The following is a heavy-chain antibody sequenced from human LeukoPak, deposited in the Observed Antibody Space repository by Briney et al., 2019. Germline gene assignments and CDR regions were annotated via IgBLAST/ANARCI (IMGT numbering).Heavy chain of an antibody. J-gene: IGHJ5*02. D-gene: IGHD4-17*01. CDR3: AKDRGDYTNWFDP. V-gene: IGHV3-23*01. CDR1: RFTFSSYA. CDR2: ISGSGGST. Sequence: GGSLRLSCAASRFTFSSYAMSWVRQAPGKGLEWVSAISGSGGSTYYADSVKGRFIISRDNPKNTLYLQMNSPRAEDTAIYYCAKDRGDYTNWFDPWGQGTLVTVSS.